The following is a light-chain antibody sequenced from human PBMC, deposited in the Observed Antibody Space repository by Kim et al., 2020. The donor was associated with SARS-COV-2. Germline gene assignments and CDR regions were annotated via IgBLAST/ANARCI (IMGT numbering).Light chain of an antibody. J-gene: IGKJ5*01. CDR3: QQYAYWRA. CDR2: GAS. V-gene: IGKV3-15*01. CDR1: QSISSN. Sequence: YLSPGERATLSCRASQSISSNLAWYQQKPGQAPRVLIYGASATATGIPARFSGSGSGTEFTLTISNLQSEDFAVYYCQQYAYWRAFGQGTRLEIK.